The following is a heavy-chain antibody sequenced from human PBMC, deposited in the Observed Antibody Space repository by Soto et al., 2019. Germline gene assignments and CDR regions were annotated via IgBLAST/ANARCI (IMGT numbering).Heavy chain of an antibody. V-gene: IGHV7-4-1*01. Sequence: ASVKVSCQASGYTFTSYAKNWVRQAPGQGLEWMGWINTNTGNPTYAQGFTGRFVFSLDTSVSTAYLQICSLKAEDTAVYYCARHVIVATIERGYYYYGMDVWGQGTTVTVSS. CDR3: ARHVIVATIERGYYYYGMDV. D-gene: IGHD5-12*01. J-gene: IGHJ6*02. CDR1: GYTFTSYA. CDR2: INTNTGNP.